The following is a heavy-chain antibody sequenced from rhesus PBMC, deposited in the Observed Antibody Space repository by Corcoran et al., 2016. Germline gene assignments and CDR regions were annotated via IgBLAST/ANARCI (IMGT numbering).Heavy chain of an antibody. D-gene: IGHD1-26*01. Sequence: QVQLQQWGEGLVKPSETLSLTCAVYGGSISGYYYWSWIRQLPGKVLEWIGYIYGNSASNNYNPSLKNRVTISNDPSKNQFSLKLSSVTAADTAVYYCARVNWNYWLRGLDSWGQGVVVTVSS. V-gene: IGHV4-73*01. J-gene: IGHJ6*01. CDR3: ARVNWNYWLRGLDS. CDR1: GGSISGYYY. CDR2: IYGNSASN.